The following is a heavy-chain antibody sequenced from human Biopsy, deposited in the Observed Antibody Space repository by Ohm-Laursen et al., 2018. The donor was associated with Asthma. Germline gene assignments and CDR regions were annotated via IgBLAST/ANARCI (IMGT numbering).Heavy chain of an antibody. CDR2: ITPESGGP. V-gene: IGHV1-2*06. Sequence: ASVKVSCKASGYSFTDYHLHWARQAPGQGLEWMGRITPESGGPTYAQKFQGRVTMTRDRSISTAYMELNRLRSDDTAVYYCASGYSGTDRIVYYYSGMEVWGQGTTVTVSS. CDR1: GYSFTDYH. J-gene: IGHJ6*02. CDR3: ASGYSGTDRIVYYYSGMEV. D-gene: IGHD5-12*01.